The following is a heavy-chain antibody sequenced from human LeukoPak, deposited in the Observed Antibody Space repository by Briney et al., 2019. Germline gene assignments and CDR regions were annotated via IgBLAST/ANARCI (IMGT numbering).Heavy chain of an antibody. J-gene: IGHJ4*02. CDR2: IGGNGAST. D-gene: IGHD4-23*01. Sequence: PGGSLRLSCAASGFTFSSYAMSWVRQAPGKGLEWLSAIGGNGASTYYAGSVKGRFTISRDNSKNTVYLQMNSLSVEDTAVYYCGVGNGGNYWGQGTLVTVSS. CDR1: GFTFSSYA. CDR3: GVGNGGNY. V-gene: IGHV3-23*01.